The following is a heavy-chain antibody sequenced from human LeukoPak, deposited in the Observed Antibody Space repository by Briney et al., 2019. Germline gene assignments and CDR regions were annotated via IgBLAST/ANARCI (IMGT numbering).Heavy chain of an antibody. V-gene: IGHV3-30-3*01. J-gene: IGHJ6*02. CDR3: ARVTIPWAYYYYYGMDV. CDR2: ISYDGSNK. CDR1: GFTFSSYA. Sequence: GGSLRLSCAASGFTFSSYAMHWVRQAPGKGLEWVAVISYDGSNKYHTDSVRGRFTISRDNSKNTLYLQMNSLRAEDTAVYYCARVTIPWAYYYYYGMDVWGQGTTVTVSS. D-gene: IGHD3-16*01.